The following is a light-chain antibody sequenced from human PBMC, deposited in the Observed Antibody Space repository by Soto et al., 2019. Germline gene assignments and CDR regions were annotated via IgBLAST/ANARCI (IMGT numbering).Light chain of an antibody. CDR1: SSNIGAGYD. J-gene: IGLJ1*01. CDR2: GNN. Sequence: QSVLTQPLSVSGAPGQRVTISCTGSSSNIGAGYDVHWYQRLPGTAPKVLIYGNNNRPSGVPDRFSGSKSGTSASLAITGLQAEDEADYYCQSYDSSLSGSYVFGTGTKLTVL. CDR3: QSYDSSLSGSYV. V-gene: IGLV1-40*01.